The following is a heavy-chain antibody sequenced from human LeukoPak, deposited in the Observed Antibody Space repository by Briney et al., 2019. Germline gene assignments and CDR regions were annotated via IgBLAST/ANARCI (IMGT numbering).Heavy chain of an antibody. J-gene: IGHJ4*02. Sequence: GASVKVSCKASGYTFTSITMNWVRQAPGQGLEWMGRINPNSGDTNHAQKFQGRVTMTRDTSISTAYMELSRLRSDDTAVYYCARDYCSSTSCLFDYWGQGTLVTVSS. D-gene: IGHD2-2*01. CDR1: GYTFTSIT. CDR2: INPNSGDT. CDR3: ARDYCSSTSCLFDY. V-gene: IGHV1-2*06.